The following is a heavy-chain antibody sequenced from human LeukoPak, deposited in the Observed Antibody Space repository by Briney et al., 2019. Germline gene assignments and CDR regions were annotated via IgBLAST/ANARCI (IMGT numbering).Heavy chain of an antibody. D-gene: IGHD6-19*01. CDR2: IYYSGST. CDR3: ARHASVDGNWPRPLDC. J-gene: IGHJ4*02. Sequence: SETLSLTCTVSGGSISSSNYYWGWIRQPPGKGLEWIGNIYYSGSTYYKPSLKTRVTISVDTSKNQFSLKLTSVTAADTAVYYCARHASVDGNWPRPLDCWGQRSLVTVSS. CDR1: GGSISSSNYY. V-gene: IGHV4-39*01.